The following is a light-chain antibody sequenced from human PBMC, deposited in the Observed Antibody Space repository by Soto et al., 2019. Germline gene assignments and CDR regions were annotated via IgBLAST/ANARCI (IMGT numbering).Light chain of an antibody. CDR2: NAS. J-gene: IGKJ4*01. V-gene: IGKV1-5*01. CDR3: QQYNSICLLT. CDR1: QTISSC. Sequence: DIQMTQSPATLSGSPGDRVTLTCRASQTISSCLAWYQQKPGKAPKLLIYNASTLPTGVPSRFSGSASGTEFSLTISSLQPDDFATNYYQQYNSICLLTFGGGTKVDIK.